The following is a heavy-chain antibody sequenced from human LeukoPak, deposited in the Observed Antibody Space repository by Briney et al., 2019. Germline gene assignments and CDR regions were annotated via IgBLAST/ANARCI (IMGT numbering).Heavy chain of an antibody. D-gene: IGHD3-22*01. V-gene: IGHV3-23*01. CDR1: GFTFSSYA. J-gene: IGHJ4*02. CDR3: AKGTYYYDSSGYYPLPFDY. CDR2: ISGSGGST. Sequence: GGSLRLSCAASGFTFSSYAMSWVRQAPGKGLEWVSAISGSGGSTYYADSVKGRFTISRDNSKSTLYLQMNSLRAEDTAVYYCAKGTYYYDSSGYYPLPFDYWGQGTLVTVSS.